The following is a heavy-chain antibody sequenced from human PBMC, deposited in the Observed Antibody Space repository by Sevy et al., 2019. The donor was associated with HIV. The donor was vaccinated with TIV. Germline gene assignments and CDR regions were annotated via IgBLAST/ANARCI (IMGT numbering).Heavy chain of an antibody. CDR2: IKSKTDGGTT. Sequence: LSLTCAASGFTFSNAWMSWVRQAPGKGLEWVGRIKSKTDGGTTDYAAPLKGRFTISRDDAKNTLYLQMNSLNTEDTAIYYCTTGSKNRALSALLDYWGQGTLVTVSS. CDR1: GFTFSNAW. V-gene: IGHV3-15*01. CDR3: TTGSKNRALSALLDY. J-gene: IGHJ4*02. D-gene: IGHD3-10*01.